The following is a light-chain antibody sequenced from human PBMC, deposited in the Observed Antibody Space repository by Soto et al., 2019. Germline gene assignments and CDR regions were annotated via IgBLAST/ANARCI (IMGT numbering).Light chain of an antibody. J-gene: IGKJ4*01. V-gene: IGKV3-15*01. CDR3: QQYNNWPPLT. CDR2: GAS. CDR1: QSVSSN. Sequence: EIVMTQSPATLSVSPGERATLSCRASQSVSSNLAWYQQKPGQAPRLLIYGASTRATGIPARFSGSGSGTEFTLTLSSLQSEDCAVYYCQQYNNWPPLTFGGGTKVELK.